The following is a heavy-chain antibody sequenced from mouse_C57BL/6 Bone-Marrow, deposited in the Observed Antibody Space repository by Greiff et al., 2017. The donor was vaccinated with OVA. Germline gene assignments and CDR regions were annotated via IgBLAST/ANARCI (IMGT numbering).Heavy chain of an antibody. Sequence: VQLQESGAELARPGASVKLSCKASGYTFTSYGISWVKQRTGQGLEWIGEIYPRSGNTYYNEKFKGKATLTADKSSSTAYMELRSLTSEDSAVYFCAREGDYYGPWFAYWGQGTLVTVSA. CDR3: AREGDYYGPWFAY. CDR2: IYPRSGNT. V-gene: IGHV1-81*01. J-gene: IGHJ3*01. D-gene: IGHD1-2*01. CDR1: GYTFTSYG.